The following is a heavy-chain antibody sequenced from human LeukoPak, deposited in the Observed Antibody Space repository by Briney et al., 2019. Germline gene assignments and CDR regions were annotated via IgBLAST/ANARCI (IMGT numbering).Heavy chain of an antibody. J-gene: IGHJ4*02. CDR2: IRGSGGST. V-gene: IGHV3-23*01. CDR3: AKPVAGTGYFDY. Sequence: GGSRRLSCAVSGFTFSSYAMSWVRQAPGRGLGWVSTIRGSGGSTYYADSMKGRFTISRDNSKNTLYLQMNSLRAEDTAVYYCAKPVAGTGYFDYWGQGTLVTVSS. CDR1: GFTFSSYA. D-gene: IGHD6-19*01.